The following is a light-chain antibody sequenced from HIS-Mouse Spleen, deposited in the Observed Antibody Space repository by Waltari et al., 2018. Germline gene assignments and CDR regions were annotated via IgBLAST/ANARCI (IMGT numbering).Light chain of an antibody. CDR3: QQYNSYPYT. CDR2: KAS. CDR1: QSISSW. Sequence: DIQMTQSPSTLSASVGDRVTITCRASQSISSWLAWYQQKPGKAPKLLIYKASSLESWVPSRFSCSGSGTEFTLTISSLQPDDFATYYCQQYNSYPYTFGQGTKLEIK. V-gene: IGKV1-5*03. J-gene: IGKJ2*01.